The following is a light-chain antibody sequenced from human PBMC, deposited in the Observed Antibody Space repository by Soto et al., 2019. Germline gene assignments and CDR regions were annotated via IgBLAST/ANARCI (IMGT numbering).Light chain of an antibody. CDR2: AAS. J-gene: IGKJ2*01. CDR1: QSIDTY. Sequence: DIQMTQSPSSLSASFGDRVTLTCRASQSIDTYLNWYQQKPGTAPKLLMYAASTLHSGVPSRFSGSGSGTDFTLTISSLQREDFATYFCQQSHSTPYTFGQGTKVEIK. CDR3: QQSHSTPYT. V-gene: IGKV1-39*01.